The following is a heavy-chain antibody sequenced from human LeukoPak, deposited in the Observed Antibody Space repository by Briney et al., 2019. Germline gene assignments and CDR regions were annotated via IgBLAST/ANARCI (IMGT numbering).Heavy chain of an antibody. V-gene: IGHV1-18*01. CDR1: GYTFTSYG. D-gene: IGHD3-3*01. J-gene: IGHJ4*02. Sequence: GASVKVSCKASGYTFTSYGMSWMRQAPGQGLEWMGWISVYNGNTNYAQKLQGRVTMTTDISTSTAYMELRSLRSDDTAVYYCARDRENDFWSGYFFDYWGQGTLVTVSS. CDR3: ARDRENDFWSGYFFDY. CDR2: ISVYNGNT.